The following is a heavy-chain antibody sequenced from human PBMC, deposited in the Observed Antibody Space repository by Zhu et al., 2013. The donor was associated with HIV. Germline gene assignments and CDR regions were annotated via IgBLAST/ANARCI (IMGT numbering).Heavy chain of an antibody. V-gene: IGHV1-2*02. J-gene: IGHJ4*02. CDR3: AKDGGATKYAPDY. CDR1: GYTFTSYY. Sequence: QVQLVQSGAELKKPGASVKVSCKASGYTFTSYYMHWVRQAPGQGLEWMGWINSNSGGTNFAQKFQGRVTLTMDTSINTAYMELSGLTSDDTAVYYCAKDGGATKYAPDYWGQGTLVTVSS. D-gene: IGHD2-2*01. CDR2: INSNSGGT.